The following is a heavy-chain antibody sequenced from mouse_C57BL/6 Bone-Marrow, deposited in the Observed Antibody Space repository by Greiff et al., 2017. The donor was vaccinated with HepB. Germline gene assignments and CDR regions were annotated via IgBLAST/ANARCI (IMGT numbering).Heavy chain of an antibody. J-gene: IGHJ3*01. Sequence: EVQVVESGGGLVKPGGSLKLSCAASGFTFSSYAMSWVRQTPEKRLEWVATISDGGSYTYYPDNVKGRFTISRDNAKNNLYLQMSHLKSEDTAMYYCARDRALTTGAWFAYWGQGTLVTVSA. V-gene: IGHV5-4*01. CDR2: ISDGGSYT. CDR3: ARDRALTTGAWFAY. D-gene: IGHD4-1*02. CDR1: GFTFSSYA.